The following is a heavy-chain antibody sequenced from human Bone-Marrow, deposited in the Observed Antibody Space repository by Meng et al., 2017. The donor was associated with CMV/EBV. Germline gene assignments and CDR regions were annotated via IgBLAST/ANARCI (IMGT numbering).Heavy chain of an antibody. V-gene: IGHV4-38-2*02. CDR2: IYHSGST. Sequence: SETLSLTCTVSGYSISSGYYWGWIRQPPGKGLEWIGSIYHSGSTYYNPSLKSRVTISVDTSKNQFSLKLSSVTAADTAVYYCARVTTVPAAIHSYYFDYWGQGTLVTVS. CDR1: GYSISSGYY. J-gene: IGHJ4*02. D-gene: IGHD2-2*02. CDR3: ARVTTVPAAIHSYYFDY.